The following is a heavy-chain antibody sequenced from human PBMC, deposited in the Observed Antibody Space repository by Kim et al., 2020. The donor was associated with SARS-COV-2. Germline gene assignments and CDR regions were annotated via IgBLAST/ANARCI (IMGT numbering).Heavy chain of an antibody. J-gene: IGHJ5*02. CDR2: INAGNGNT. V-gene: IGHV1-3*01. Sequence: ASVKVSCKASGYTFTSYAMHWVRQAPGQRLEWMGWINAGNGNTKYSQKFQGRVTITRDTSASTAYMELSSLRSEDTAVYYCARDLSTMVRGVIKSWFDPWGQGTLVTVSS. CDR1: GYTFTSYA. D-gene: IGHD3-10*01. CDR3: ARDLSTMVRGVIKSWFDP.